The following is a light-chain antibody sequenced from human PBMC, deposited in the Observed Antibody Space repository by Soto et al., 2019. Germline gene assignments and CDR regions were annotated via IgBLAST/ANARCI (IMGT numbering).Light chain of an antibody. J-gene: IGLJ3*02. CDR1: NIKSKN. CDR3: QVWDDSAGV. V-gene: IGLV3-9*01. Sequence: SYELTQPLSVSVALGQTASFTCGGNNIKSKNVHWYQQKPGQAPVLVIYRDIERPSGIPERFAGSNSGNTATLTISRAQVEDEADYYCQVWDDSAGVFGGGTQLTVL. CDR2: RDI.